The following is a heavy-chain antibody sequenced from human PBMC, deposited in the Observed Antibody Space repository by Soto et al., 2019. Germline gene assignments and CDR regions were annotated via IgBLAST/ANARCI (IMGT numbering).Heavy chain of an antibody. CDR3: ASDRSGSKIDQ. J-gene: IGHJ4*02. CDR2: IYYSGTT. D-gene: IGHD3-22*01. CDR1: GGSISSGGHY. Sequence: QVQLQESGPELVKPSQTLTLTCTVSGGSISSGGHYWTWIRQLPGKGLEWIGFIYYSGTTFYNPALQSRVSISVDTSKTHFSLKLSSVTAADTAVYFCASDRSGSKIDQWGQGTLVTVSS. V-gene: IGHV4-31*03.